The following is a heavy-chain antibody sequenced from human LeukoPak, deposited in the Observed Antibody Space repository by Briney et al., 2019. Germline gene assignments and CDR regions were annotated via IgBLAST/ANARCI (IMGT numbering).Heavy chain of an antibody. J-gene: IGHJ3*02. CDR3: ARDFLQTSSPDAFDI. CDR2: IPYSGDT. CDR1: GVSIESRGYA. Sequence: PSQTLSLTCSVSGVSIESRGYAWTWIRQPPGKGLEWIGHIPYSGDTDYKSSLKSRITISLDASKNQFSLKLTSVTAADTAVYFCARDFLQTSSPDAFDIWGQGTMVTVSS. D-gene: IGHD3-3*01. V-gene: IGHV4-31*03.